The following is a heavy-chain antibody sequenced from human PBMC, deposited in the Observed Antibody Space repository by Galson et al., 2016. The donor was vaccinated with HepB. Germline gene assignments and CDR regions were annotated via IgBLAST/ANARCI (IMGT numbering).Heavy chain of an antibody. Sequence: SLRLSCAASGFTFSSYYMNWVRQAPGKGLEWVSSISSSSSYIYYADSVKGRFTISRDNAKNSLFLQMNSLRAEDTAVYFCARKEYSGYDWYFDLWGRGTLVTVSS. CDR1: GFTFSSYY. CDR3: ARKEYSGYDWYFDL. CDR2: ISSSSSYI. V-gene: IGHV3-21*06. D-gene: IGHD5-12*01. J-gene: IGHJ2*01.